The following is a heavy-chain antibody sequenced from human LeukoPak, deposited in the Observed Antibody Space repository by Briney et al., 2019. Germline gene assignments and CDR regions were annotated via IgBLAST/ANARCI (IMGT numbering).Heavy chain of an antibody. J-gene: IGHJ5*02. Sequence: SETLSLTCTVSGDSISTSSFYWGWVRQPPGKGLEWIGSISPSGRTYSNPSLTGRFSISVDTSKNQFFVNISSVTAADTAVYYCARTYYDFWSGYLNWFDPWGQGTLVTVSS. D-gene: IGHD3-3*01. CDR3: ARTYYDFWSGYLNWFDP. V-gene: IGHV4-39*07. CDR1: GDSISTSSFY. CDR2: ISPSGRT.